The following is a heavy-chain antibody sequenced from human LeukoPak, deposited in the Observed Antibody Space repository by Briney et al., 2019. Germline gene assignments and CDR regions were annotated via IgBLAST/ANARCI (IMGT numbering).Heavy chain of an antibody. D-gene: IGHD2-8*01. CDR2: IKSKTGGGTT. CDR3: TTDLYCTNGVCRDY. Sequence: GGSLRLSCAASGFTFSNAWMNWVRQAPGKGLEWVGRIKSKTGGGTTDYAAPVKGRFTISRDDSKNTLYLQMNSLKTEDTAVYYCTTDLYCTNGVCRDYWGQGTLVTVSS. CDR1: GFTFSNAW. V-gene: IGHV3-15*07. J-gene: IGHJ4*02.